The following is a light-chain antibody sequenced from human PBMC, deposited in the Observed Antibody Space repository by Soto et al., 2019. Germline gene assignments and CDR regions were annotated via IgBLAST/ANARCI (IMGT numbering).Light chain of an antibody. CDR1: SSNVGDNF. Sequence: QSVLTQPPSVSAAPGQRVTISCSGNSSNVGDNFVSWYQQPPEAAPKLLIYDNHKRPSGIPDRFSGSKSGTSATLGITGLQTGDEADYYSATLDVGLRVVVFGGGTKVTVL. J-gene: IGLJ3*02. V-gene: IGLV1-51*01. CDR2: DNH. CDR3: ATLDVGLRVVV.